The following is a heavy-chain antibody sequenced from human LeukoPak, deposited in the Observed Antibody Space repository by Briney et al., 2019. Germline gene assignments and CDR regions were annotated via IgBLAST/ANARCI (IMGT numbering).Heavy chain of an antibody. CDR2: VRGSGYST. J-gene: IGHJ5*02. CDR1: GFTFSNYG. CDR3: ARTYYDILTGFNWFDP. D-gene: IGHD3-9*01. V-gene: IGHV3-23*01. Sequence: GGSLRLSCAASGFTFSNYGMSWVRQAPGKGLEWVSDVRGSGYSTHHADSVKGRFTISRDNAKNSLYLQMNSLRAEDTAVYYCARTYYDILTGFNWFDPWGQGTLVTVSS.